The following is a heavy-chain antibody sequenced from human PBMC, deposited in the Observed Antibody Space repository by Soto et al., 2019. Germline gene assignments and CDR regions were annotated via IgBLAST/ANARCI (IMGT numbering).Heavy chain of an antibody. CDR2: MNPNSGNT. J-gene: IGHJ6*03. V-gene: IGHV1-8*01. CDR1: GYTFTSYD. CDR3: ARGFRGNLYYYYYMDV. Sequence: ASVKVSCKASGYTFTSYDINWVRQATGQGLEWMGWMNPNSGNTGYAQKFQGRVTMTRNTSISTAYMELSSLRSEDTAVYYCARGFRGNLYYYYYMDVWGKGTTVTVSS.